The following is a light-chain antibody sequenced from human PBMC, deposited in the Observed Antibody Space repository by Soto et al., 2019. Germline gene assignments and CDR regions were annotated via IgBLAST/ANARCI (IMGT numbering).Light chain of an antibody. CDR1: SSNIGSNT. CDR3: AAWDDSLNGQVV. CDR2: SNN. V-gene: IGLV1-44*01. J-gene: IGLJ2*01. Sequence: QSVLTQPPSASETPGQKVTISCSGSSSNIGSNTVNWYQQLPGTAPKLLIYSNNQRPSGVPDRFSGSKSGTSASLAISGLQSEDEADYYCAAWDDSLNGQVVFGGGTKVTVL.